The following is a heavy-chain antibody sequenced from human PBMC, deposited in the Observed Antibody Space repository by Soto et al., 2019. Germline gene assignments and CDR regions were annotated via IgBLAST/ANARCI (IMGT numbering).Heavy chain of an antibody. CDR2: IYPGDSGT. J-gene: IGHJ6*02. CDR1: GYSFTSYW. CDR3: ARPDCSGGSCYAGVGYYGMDV. V-gene: IGHV5-51*01. D-gene: IGHD2-15*01. Sequence: PGESLKISCKGSGYSFTSYWIGWVRQMPGKGLEWMGIIYPGDSGTRYSPSFQGQVTISADKSISTPYLQWSSLKASDTAMYDCARPDCSGGSCYAGVGYYGMDVWGQGTTVTVSS.